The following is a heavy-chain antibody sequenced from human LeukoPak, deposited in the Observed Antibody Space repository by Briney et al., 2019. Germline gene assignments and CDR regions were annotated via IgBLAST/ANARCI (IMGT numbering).Heavy chain of an antibody. CDR2: ISAYNGNT. J-gene: IGHJ4*02. CDR3: ASILTYYYDSSGYDPDY. CDR1: GYTFTSYG. D-gene: IGHD3-22*01. V-gene: IGHV1-18*01. Sequence: EASVKVSCKASGYTFTSYGISWVRQAPGQGLEWMGWISAYNGNTNYAQKLQGRVTMTTDTSTSTAYMELRSLRSDDTAVYYCASILTYYYDSSGYDPDYWGQGTLVTVSS.